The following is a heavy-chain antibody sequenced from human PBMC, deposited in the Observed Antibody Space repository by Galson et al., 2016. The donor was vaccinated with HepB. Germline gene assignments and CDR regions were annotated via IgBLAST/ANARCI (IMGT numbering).Heavy chain of an antibody. Sequence: SLRLSCAASGFSLSSYSMNWVRQAPGKGLEYVSSISSSSNYIYYPDSVKGRFTISRDNAKNSLYLQMNSLRAEDTAVYYCARDRGYCSSTRCYGVYYGMDVWGQGTTVTVSS. CDR3: ARDRGYCSSTRCYGVYYGMDV. CDR1: GFSLSSYS. CDR2: ISSSSNYI. V-gene: IGHV3-21*01. D-gene: IGHD2-2*01. J-gene: IGHJ6*02.